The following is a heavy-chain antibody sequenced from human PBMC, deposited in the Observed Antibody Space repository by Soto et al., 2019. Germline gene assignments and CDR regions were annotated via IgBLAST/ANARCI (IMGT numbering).Heavy chain of an antibody. CDR1: GFTFSSYS. V-gene: IGHV3-21*01. CDR2: ISSSSSYI. J-gene: IGHJ4*02. CDR3: ARGPDYYDSSGYLYYFDY. Sequence: GGSLRLSCAASGFTFSSYSMNWVRQAPGKGLEWVSSISSSSSYIYHADSVKGRFTISRDNAKNSLYLQMNSLRAEDTAVYYCARGPDYYDSSGYLYYFDYWGQGTLVTVSS. D-gene: IGHD3-22*01.